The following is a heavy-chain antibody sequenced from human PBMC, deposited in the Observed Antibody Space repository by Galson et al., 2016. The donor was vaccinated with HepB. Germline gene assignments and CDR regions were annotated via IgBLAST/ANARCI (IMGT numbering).Heavy chain of an antibody. V-gene: IGHV3-30*18. Sequence: SLRLSCATSGFAFTAYEVHWVCQAPGKGLEWVAVMSPGGNIKLYADSVEGRFTISRDNSRNTLYLEMNSLRPEDTAVYYCAKDQIPGAPDFFDYWGQGTLVTVSS. J-gene: IGHJ4*02. CDR3: AKDQIPGAPDFFDY. D-gene: IGHD2-21*01. CDR1: GFAFTAYE. CDR2: MSPGGNIK.